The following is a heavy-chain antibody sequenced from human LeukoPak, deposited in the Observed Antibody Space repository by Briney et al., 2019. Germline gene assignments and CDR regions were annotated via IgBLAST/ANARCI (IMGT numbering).Heavy chain of an antibody. V-gene: IGHV4-61*02. D-gene: IGHD4-23*01. CDR2: IYATGNT. Sequence: ASQTLSLTCSVSGGSMRSDSSFWSWIRQPAGKGLEWIGRIYATGNTNYNPSLERRVTISVDTSKNQFSLELTSVTAADTAVYYCARELGSDYGGSSPWGQGTLVTVSS. CDR1: GGSMRSDSSF. J-gene: IGHJ5*02. CDR3: ARELGSDYGGSSP.